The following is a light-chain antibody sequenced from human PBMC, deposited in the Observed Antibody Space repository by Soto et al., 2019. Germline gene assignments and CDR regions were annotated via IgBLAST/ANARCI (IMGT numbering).Light chain of an antibody. J-gene: IGLJ1*01. CDR3: SSYTSSSTLDYV. CDR1: SSDVGGYNY. V-gene: IGLV2-14*01. CDR2: DVS. Sequence: QYVLTQPASVSGSPGQSITISWTGTSSDVGGYNYVSWYQQHPGKAPKLMIYDVSNRPSGVSNRFSGSKSGNTASLTISGLQAEDEADYYCSSYTSSSTLDYVFGTGTKLTVL.